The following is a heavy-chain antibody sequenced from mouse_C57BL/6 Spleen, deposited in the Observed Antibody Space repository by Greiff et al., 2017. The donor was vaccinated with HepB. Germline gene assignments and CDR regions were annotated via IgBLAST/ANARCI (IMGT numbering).Heavy chain of an antibody. J-gene: IGHJ3*01. D-gene: IGHD3-2*02. CDR1: GYTFTSYW. CDR3: AREGLRLSWFAY. V-gene: IGHV1-59*01. CDR2: IDPSDSYT. Sequence: QVQLQQPGAELVRPGTSVKLSCKASGYTFTSYWMHWVKQRPGQGLEWIGVIDPSDSYTNYNQKFKGKATLTVDTSSSTAYMQLSSLTSEDSAVYYCAREGLRLSWFAYWGQGTLFTVSA.